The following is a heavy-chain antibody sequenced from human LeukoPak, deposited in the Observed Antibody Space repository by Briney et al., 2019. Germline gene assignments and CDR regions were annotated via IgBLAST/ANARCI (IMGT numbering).Heavy chain of an antibody. CDR1: GGTFSSYT. CDR3: ARDSYIFKATSLDY. CDR2: IIPIFGTA. V-gene: IGHV1-69*05. D-gene: IGHD1-26*01. J-gene: IGHJ4*02. Sequence: SVKVSCKASGGTFSSYTISWVRQAPGQGLEWMGRIIPIFGTANYAQKFQGRVTITTDESTSTAYMELSSLRSEDTAVYYCARDSYIFKATSLDYWGQGTLVTVSS.